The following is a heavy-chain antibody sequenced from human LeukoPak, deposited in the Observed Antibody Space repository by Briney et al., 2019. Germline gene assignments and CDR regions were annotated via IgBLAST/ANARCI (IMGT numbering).Heavy chain of an antibody. CDR2: IIPIFGTA. D-gene: IGHD6-13*01. Sequence: GASVKVSCKASGYTLSSYHMNWVRQAPGQGLEWMGGIIPIFGTANYAQKFQGRVTITADESTSTAYMELSSLRSEDTAVYYCARSPQLDYYGMDVWGQGTTVTVSS. CDR1: GYTLSSYH. J-gene: IGHJ6*02. V-gene: IGHV1-69*13. CDR3: ARSPQLDYYGMDV.